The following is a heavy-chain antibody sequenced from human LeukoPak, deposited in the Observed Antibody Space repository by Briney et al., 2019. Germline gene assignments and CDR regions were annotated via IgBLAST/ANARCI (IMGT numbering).Heavy chain of an antibody. CDR1: GGSISSSYYY. J-gene: IGHJ3*02. Sequence: SETLSLTCTVSGGSISSSYYYWGWIRQPPGKGLEWIGSIYSSGSTYYNPSLKSRVTISVDKSKNQFSLKLSSVTAADTAVYYCARDPRGGYDFWSGILYAFDIWGQGTMVTVSS. V-gene: IGHV4-39*07. D-gene: IGHD3-3*01. CDR2: IYSSGST. CDR3: ARDPRGGYDFWSGILYAFDI.